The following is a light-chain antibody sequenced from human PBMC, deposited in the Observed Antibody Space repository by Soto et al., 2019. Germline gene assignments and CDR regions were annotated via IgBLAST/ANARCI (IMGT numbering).Light chain of an antibody. CDR1: SGDVGGYNY. CDR2: EVS. Sequence: QSVLTQPPSASGSPGQSVTLSCTETSGDVGGYNYVSWYQQHPGKAPKLMIFEVSERPSGVPDRFSASKSGNTASLTVSGLQAEDEADYYCSSYAGSNNYVFGTGTKVTVL. CDR3: SSYAGSNNYV. V-gene: IGLV2-8*01. J-gene: IGLJ1*01.